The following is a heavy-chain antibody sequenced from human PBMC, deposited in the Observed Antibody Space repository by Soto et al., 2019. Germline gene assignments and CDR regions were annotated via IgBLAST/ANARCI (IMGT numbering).Heavy chain of an antibody. CDR3: ARDPSTYYDFWSYNNPPYFQH. D-gene: IGHD3-3*01. V-gene: IGHV1-69*13. CDR2: IIPIFGTA. Sequence: GASVKVSCKASGGTFSSYAISWVRQAPGQGLEWMGGIIPIFGTANYAQKFQGRVTITADESTSTAYMELSSLRSEDTAVYYCARDPSTYYDFWSYNNPPYFQHWGQGTLVTVSS. CDR1: GGTFSSYA. J-gene: IGHJ1*01.